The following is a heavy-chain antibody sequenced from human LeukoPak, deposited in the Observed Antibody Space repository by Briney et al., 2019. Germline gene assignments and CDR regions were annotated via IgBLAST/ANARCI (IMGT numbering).Heavy chain of an antibody. CDR1: GGSISSYY. D-gene: IGHD3-10*01. J-gene: IGHJ4*02. CDR2: IYYSGST. Sequence: SETLSLTRTVSGGSISSYYWSWIRQPPGKGLEWIGYIYYSGSTNYNPSLKSRVTISVDTSKNQFSLKLSSVTAADTAVYYCARASADYYGSGSTPFDYWGQGTLVTVSS. CDR3: ARASADYYGSGSTPFDY. V-gene: IGHV4-59*01.